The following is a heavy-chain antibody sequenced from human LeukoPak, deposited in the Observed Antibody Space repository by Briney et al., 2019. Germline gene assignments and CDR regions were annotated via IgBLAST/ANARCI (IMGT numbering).Heavy chain of an antibody. D-gene: IGHD6-19*01. V-gene: IGHV3-11*01. CDR2: ISSSGSTI. J-gene: IGHJ4*02. CDR3: AKEGGFQWLVLDY. Sequence: GGSLRLSCAASGFTFSDYYMSWIRQAPGKGLEWVSYISSSGSTIYYADSVKGRFTISRDNSKNTLYLQMNSLRAEDTAVYYCAKEGGFQWLVLDYWGQGTPVTVSS. CDR1: GFTFSDYY.